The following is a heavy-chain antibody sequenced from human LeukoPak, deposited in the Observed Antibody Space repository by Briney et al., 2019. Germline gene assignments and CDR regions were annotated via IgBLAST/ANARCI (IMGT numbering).Heavy chain of an antibody. CDR3: ARDRNSDLRFDY. D-gene: IGHD4-11*01. CDR1: GFTFSTYE. Sequence: GGSLRLSCAASGFTFSTYEMNWVRQAPGKGLEWVSYISSSGSNISYADSVKGRFTISRDNAKNSLYLQMNSLRAEDTAVYYCARDRNSDLRFDYWGQGTLVTVSS. V-gene: IGHV3-48*03. CDR2: ISSSGSNI. J-gene: IGHJ4*02.